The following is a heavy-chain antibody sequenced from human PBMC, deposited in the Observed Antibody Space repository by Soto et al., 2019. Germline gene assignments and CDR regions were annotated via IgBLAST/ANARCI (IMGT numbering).Heavy chain of an antibody. J-gene: IGHJ4*02. CDR2: ISTSSSTR. Sequence: EVQLVESGGGLVQPGGSLTLSCAASGFIFSSYGMNWVRQAPGKGLEWLSYISTSSSTRYYADSVKGRFTISRDNAKNSLYLQMNSLRDEDTAVYYCARAPSGATTGFDYWGQGTLLTVSS. CDR1: GFIFSSYG. V-gene: IGHV3-48*02. CDR3: ARAPSGATTGFDY. D-gene: IGHD1-26*01.